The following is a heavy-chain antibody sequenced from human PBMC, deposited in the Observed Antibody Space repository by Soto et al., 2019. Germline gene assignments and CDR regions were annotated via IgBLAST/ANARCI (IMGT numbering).Heavy chain of an antibody. D-gene: IGHD2-21*01. Sequence: GGSLRLSCEVSGLTFSKFEMTWVRQAPGQGLEWVSSISSDGATIYYADSVKGRFTISRDNDKNLLYLQMNSLKGEDTATYYCVRVGIVARPYWGQGTPVAVSS. V-gene: IGHV3-48*03. CDR3: VRVGIVARPY. CDR1: GLTFSKFE. J-gene: IGHJ4*02. CDR2: ISSDGATI.